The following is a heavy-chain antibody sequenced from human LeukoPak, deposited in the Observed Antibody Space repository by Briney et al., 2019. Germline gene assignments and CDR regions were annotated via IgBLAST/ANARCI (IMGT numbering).Heavy chain of an antibody. CDR2: INPNSGGT. CDR1: GYTFTGYY. D-gene: IGHD3-10*01. Sequence: ASVKVSCKASGYTFTGYYMHWVRQAPGQGLEWMGRINPNSGGTNYAQKFQGRVTMTRDTSISTAYMELSRLRSDDTAVYYCASSLLGFGEFGPQHNWFDPWGQGTLVTVSS. J-gene: IGHJ5*02. V-gene: IGHV1-2*06. CDR3: ASSLLGFGEFGPQHNWFDP.